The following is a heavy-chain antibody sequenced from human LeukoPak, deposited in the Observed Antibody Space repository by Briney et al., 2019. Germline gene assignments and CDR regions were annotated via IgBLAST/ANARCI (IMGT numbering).Heavy chain of an antibody. J-gene: IGHJ4*02. CDR3: AKEAALLWFGESNFDY. D-gene: IGHD3-10*01. CDR1: GFTFRSYG. Sequence: GGSLRLSCAASGFTFRSYGMHGVRQAPGKGLEGVAVISYDGSNKYYADSVKGRFTISRANSKNTPYLQMNSLRAEDTAVYYCAKEAALLWFGESNFDYWGQGTLVTVSS. V-gene: IGHV3-30*18. CDR2: ISYDGSNK.